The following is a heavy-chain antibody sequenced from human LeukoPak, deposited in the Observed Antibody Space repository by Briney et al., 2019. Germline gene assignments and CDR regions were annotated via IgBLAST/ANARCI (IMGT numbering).Heavy chain of an antibody. J-gene: IGHJ3*02. CDR1: GGTFSSYA. V-gene: IGHV1-69*05. CDR3: ARDRASSSRGLDI. CDR2: IIPIFGTA. Sequence: SVKVSCKASGGTFSSYAISWVRQAPGQGLEWMGGIIPIFGTANYAQKFQGRVTITTDESTSTAYMELSSLRSEDTAVYYCARDRASSSRGLDIWGQGTMVTVSS. D-gene: IGHD6-6*01.